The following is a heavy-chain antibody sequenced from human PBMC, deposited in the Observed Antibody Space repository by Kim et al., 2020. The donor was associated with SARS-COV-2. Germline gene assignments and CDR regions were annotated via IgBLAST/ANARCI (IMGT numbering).Heavy chain of an antibody. CDR2: IGTAGDT. J-gene: IGHJ6*02. CDR3: ARADYGGNYYYYYGMDV. D-gene: IGHD4-17*01. Sequence: GGSLRLSCAASGFTFSGYDMHWVRQATGKGLEWVSAIGTAGDTFYPGSVKGRFTISRENAKNSLYLQMNSLRAGDTAVDYCARADYGGNYYYYYGMDVWGQGTTVTVSS. V-gene: IGHV3-13*01. CDR1: GFTFSGYD.